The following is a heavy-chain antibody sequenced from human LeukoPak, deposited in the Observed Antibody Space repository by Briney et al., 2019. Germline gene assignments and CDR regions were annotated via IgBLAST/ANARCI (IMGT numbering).Heavy chain of an antibody. V-gene: IGHV3-23*01. D-gene: IGHD6-19*01. Sequence: GGSLRLSCAASGFTVSSNYMSWVRQAPGKGLEWVSAISGSGGSTYYADSVKGRFTISRDNSKNTLYLQMNSLRAEDTAVYYCAKFRAGLELGDAFDIWGQGTMVTVSS. J-gene: IGHJ3*02. CDR3: AKFRAGLELGDAFDI. CDR2: ISGSGGST. CDR1: GFTVSSNY.